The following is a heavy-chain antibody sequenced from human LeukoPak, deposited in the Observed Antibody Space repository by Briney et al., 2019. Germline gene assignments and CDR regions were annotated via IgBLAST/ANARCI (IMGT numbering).Heavy chain of an antibody. J-gene: IGHJ4*02. Sequence: PGGSLRLSCAASGFTFSDYYMSWIRQAPGKGLERVSYISSSGSTIYFADSVKGRFTISRDNAKNSLYLQMNSLRAEDTAVYYCARLRGRYSSSFDYWGQGTLVTVSS. D-gene: IGHD6-13*01. CDR2: ISSSGSTI. CDR3: ARLRGRYSSSFDY. V-gene: IGHV3-11*01. CDR1: GFTFSDYY.